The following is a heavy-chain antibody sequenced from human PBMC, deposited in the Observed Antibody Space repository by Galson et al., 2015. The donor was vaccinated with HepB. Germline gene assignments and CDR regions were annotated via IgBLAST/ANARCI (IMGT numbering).Heavy chain of an antibody. CDR1: GFTFSSYA. CDR2: ISSAGSNK. J-gene: IGHJ6*02. Sequence: SLRLSCAASGFTFSSYAMHWVRQAPGKGLEWVAGISSAGSNKYYADSVKGRFTISRDNSKNTLYLQMNSLRAEDTAVYYCARDQQYYDFWSGYDPYGMDVWGQGTTVTVSS. D-gene: IGHD3-3*01. V-gene: IGHV3-30-3*01. CDR3: ARDQQYYDFWSGYDPYGMDV.